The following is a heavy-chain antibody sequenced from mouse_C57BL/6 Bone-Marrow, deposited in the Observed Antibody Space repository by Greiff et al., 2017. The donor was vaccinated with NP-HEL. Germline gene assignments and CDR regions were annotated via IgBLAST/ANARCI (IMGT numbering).Heavy chain of an antibody. Sequence: VQLQQSVAELVRPGASVKLSCTASGFNFKNTYMHWVKQRPEQGLEWIGRIDPANGNTKYAAKFQGKATLTADKSSNTAYLQLSSLTSEDTAIYYCASNYVGYWGQGTTLTVSS. J-gene: IGHJ2*01. CDR2: IDPANGNT. CDR3: ASNYVGY. CDR1: GFNFKNTY. V-gene: IGHV14-3*01.